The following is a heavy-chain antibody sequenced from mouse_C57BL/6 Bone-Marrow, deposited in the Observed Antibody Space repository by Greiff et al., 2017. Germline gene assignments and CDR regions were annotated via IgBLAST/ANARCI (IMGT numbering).Heavy chain of an antibody. Sequence: QVQLKQSGPELVKPGASVKISCKASGYAFSSSWMNWVKQRPGKGLEWIGRIYPGDGDTNYNGKFKGKATLTADKSSSTAYMQLSSLTSEDSAVYFCARNYYGSRGGYFDVWGTGTTVTVSS. V-gene: IGHV1-82*01. CDR2: IYPGDGDT. CDR3: ARNYYGSRGGYFDV. D-gene: IGHD1-1*01. J-gene: IGHJ1*03. CDR1: GYAFSSSW.